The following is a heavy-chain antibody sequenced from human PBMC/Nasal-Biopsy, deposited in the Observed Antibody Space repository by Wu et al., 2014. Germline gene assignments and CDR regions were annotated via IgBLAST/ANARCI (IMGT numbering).Heavy chain of an antibody. CDR1: GFTFINHA. D-gene: IGHD2-21*01. J-gene: IGHJ4*02. CDR3: ARDLRCAYCGGPSTGSGH. V-gene: IGHV3-23*01. CDR2: ISSSGFSK. Sequence: LRLSCAVSGFTFINHAMSWFRQPPGKGLEWISSISSSGFSKYYRDSVQGRFVISRDNSKNTLYLQMDSLSADDSAVYYCARDLRCAYCGGPSTGSGHWGQGTLVTVSP.